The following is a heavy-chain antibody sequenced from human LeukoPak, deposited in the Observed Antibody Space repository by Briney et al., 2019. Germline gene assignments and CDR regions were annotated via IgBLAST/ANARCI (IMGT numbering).Heavy chain of an antibody. J-gene: IGHJ3*02. CDR2: IYYSGST. CDR1: GGSISSYY. V-gene: IGHV4-59*01. Sequence: SETLSLTCTVSGGSISSYYWSWIRQPPGKGLEWIGYIYYSGSTNYNPSLKSRVTISVDTSKNQLPLKLSSVTAADTAVYYCARDSVDDAFDIWGQGTMVTVSS. D-gene: IGHD5/OR15-5a*01. CDR3: ARDSVDDAFDI.